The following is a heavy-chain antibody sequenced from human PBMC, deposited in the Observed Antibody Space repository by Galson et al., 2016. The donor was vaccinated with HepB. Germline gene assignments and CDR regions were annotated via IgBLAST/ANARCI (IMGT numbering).Heavy chain of an antibody. D-gene: IGHD5-18*01. J-gene: IGHJ5*02. CDR2: ISYDGSNK. CDR1: GFTFSSYG. V-gene: IGHV3-30*18. CDR3: AKDAGQLWPDLYNWFDP. Sequence: SLRLSCAASGFTFSSYGMHWVRQAPGKGLEWVAVISYDGSNKYYADPVKGRFTISRDNSKNTLYLQMKSLRAEDTAVYYCAKDAGQLWPDLYNWFDPWGQGTLVTVSS.